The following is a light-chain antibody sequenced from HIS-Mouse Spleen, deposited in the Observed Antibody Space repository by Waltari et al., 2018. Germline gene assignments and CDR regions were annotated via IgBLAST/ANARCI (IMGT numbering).Light chain of an antibody. CDR1: SSDVGGSNY. Sequence: QSALTQPASVSGSPGQSITISCTGTSSDVGGSNYVSWYQQHPGKAPKLTIYEVSNRPSGVSNRFSGSKSGNTASLTISGLQAEDEADYYCSSYTSSSTFFGTGTKVTVL. CDR3: SSYTSSSTF. J-gene: IGLJ1*01. V-gene: IGLV2-14*01. CDR2: EVS.